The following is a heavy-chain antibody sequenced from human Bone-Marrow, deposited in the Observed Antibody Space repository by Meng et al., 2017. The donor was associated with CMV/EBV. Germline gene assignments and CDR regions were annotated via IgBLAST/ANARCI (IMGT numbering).Heavy chain of an antibody. CDR2: IIPIFGTA. V-gene: IGHV1-69*05. J-gene: IGHJ4*02. Sequence: KASGGNFSSYAIRWVRQAPGQGLEWMGGIIPIFGTANYAQKFQGRVTITTDESTSTAYMELSSLRSEDTAVYYCARGDRFLEWLLWNYWGQGTLVTVSS. CDR3: ARGDRFLEWLLWNY. CDR1: GGNFSSYA. D-gene: IGHD3-3*01.